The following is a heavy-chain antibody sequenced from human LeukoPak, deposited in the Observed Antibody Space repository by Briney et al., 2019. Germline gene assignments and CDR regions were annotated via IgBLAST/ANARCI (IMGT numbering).Heavy chain of an antibody. CDR2: INSDGSST. V-gene: IGHV3-74*01. CDR3: ASRASSGWYWPAGHFQH. Sequence: GGSLRLSCAASGFTFSSYWMHWVRQAPGKGLVWVSRINSDGSSTSYADSVKGRFTISRDNAKNTLYLQMNSLRAEDTAVYYCASRASSGWYWPAGHFQHWGQGTLVTVSS. CDR1: GFTFSSYW. D-gene: IGHD6-19*01. J-gene: IGHJ1*01.